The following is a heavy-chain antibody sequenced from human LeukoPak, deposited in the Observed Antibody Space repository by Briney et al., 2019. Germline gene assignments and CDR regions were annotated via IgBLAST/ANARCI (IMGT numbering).Heavy chain of an antibody. Sequence: GGSLRLSCAASGFTFRNYAMNWVRQAPGKGLEWVAGIGGGDDIEYADSVKGRFTGSRDDSKNTLYQQMSSLRIEDTAVYYCTKDATPFNSIWDYFDSWGQGTLVTVSA. CDR1: GFTFRNYA. CDR3: TKDATPFNSIWDYFDS. D-gene: IGHD7-27*01. J-gene: IGHJ4*02. CDR2: IGGGDDI. V-gene: IGHV3-23*01.